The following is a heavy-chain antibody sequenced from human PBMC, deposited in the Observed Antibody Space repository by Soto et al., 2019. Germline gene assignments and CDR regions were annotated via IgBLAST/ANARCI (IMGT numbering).Heavy chain of an antibody. CDR3: ARGTDLTGFDY. CDR2: INPNSGGT. J-gene: IGHJ4*02. D-gene: IGHD1-1*01. Sequence: ASVKVSFKASGYSFTGYYMHWVRQAPGQGLEWMGWINPNSGGTNYAQKFQGWVTMTRDTSISTAYMELSRLRSDDTAVYYCARGTDLTGFDYWGQGTLVTVSS. CDR1: GYSFTGYY. V-gene: IGHV1-2*04.